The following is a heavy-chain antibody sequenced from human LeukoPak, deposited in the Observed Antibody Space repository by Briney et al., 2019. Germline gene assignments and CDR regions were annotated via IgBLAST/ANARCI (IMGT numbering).Heavy chain of an antibody. D-gene: IGHD3-22*01. J-gene: IGHJ4*02. CDR2: IYYSGST. V-gene: IGHV4-31*03. CDR1: GGSISSGGYY. Sequence: SQPLPLTCTVSGGSISSGGYYWSWIRQHPGKGLEWIGYIYYSGSTYYNPSLKSRVTISVYTSKNQFSLKLRSVTAADTAVYYCASRSWNYYDCSGSFDYWGQGTLVTVSS. CDR3: ASRSWNYYDCSGSFDY.